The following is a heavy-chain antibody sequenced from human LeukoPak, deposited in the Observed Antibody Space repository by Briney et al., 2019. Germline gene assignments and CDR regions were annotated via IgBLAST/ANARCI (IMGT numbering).Heavy chain of an antibody. D-gene: IGHD4-17*01. J-gene: IGHJ4*02. V-gene: IGHV3-33*06. CDR2: IWYDGSNK. CDR3: AKTADYGDYCDY. Sequence: GGSLRLSCAVSGFTFSSYGMHWVRQAPGKGLEWVAVIWYDGSNKYHADSVKGRFTISRDNSKNTLYLQMNSLRAEDTAVYYCAKTADYGDYCDYWGQGTLVTVSS. CDR1: GFTFSSYG.